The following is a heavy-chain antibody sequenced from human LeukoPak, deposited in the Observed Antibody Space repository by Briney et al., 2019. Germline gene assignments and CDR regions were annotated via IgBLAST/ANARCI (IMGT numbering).Heavy chain of an antibody. Sequence: GSLRLSCEASGFTLSNSWTSWLRQAPGKGLEWVAHTNEGGSDKYYVDSVKDRFSISKDNVKNSLYLQMNSLRAEDTAVYYCVRDFSLTRLERPFDSWGQGTLVTVSS. D-gene: IGHD1-1*01. V-gene: IGHV3-7*01. CDR1: GFTLSNSW. J-gene: IGHJ4*02. CDR3: VRDFSLTRLERPFDS. CDR2: TNEGGSDK.